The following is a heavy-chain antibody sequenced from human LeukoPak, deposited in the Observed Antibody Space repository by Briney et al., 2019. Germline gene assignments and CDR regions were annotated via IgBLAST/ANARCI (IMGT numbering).Heavy chain of an antibody. Sequence: GASVKVSCKASGYTFTGYYMHWVRQAPGQGLEWMGWINPNSGGTNYAQKFQGRVTMTRDTSISTAYMELSRLRSDDTAVYYCARELGGDYVEYYYYYMDVWGKGATVTVSS. CDR1: GYTFTGYY. D-gene: IGHD4-17*01. J-gene: IGHJ6*03. CDR3: ARELGGDYVEYYYYYMDV. CDR2: INPNSGGT. V-gene: IGHV1-2*02.